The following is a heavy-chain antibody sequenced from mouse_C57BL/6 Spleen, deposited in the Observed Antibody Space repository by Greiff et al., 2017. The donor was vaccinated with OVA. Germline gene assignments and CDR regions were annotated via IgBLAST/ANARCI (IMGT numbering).Heavy chain of an antibody. V-gene: IGHV1-53*01. CDR1: GYTFTSYW. D-gene: IGHD1-1*01. CDR3: ARGSHYYGRSYHAMDY. Sequence: QVQLQQPGTELVKPGASVKLSCKASGYTFTSYWMHWVKQRPGQGLEWIGNINPSNGGTNYNEKFKSKATLTVDKSSSTAYMQLSSLTSEDSAVYYCARGSHYYGRSYHAMDYWGQGTSVTVSS. J-gene: IGHJ4*01. CDR2: INPSNGGT.